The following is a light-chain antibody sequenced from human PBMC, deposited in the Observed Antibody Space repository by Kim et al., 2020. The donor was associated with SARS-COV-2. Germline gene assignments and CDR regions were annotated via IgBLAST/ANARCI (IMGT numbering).Light chain of an antibody. Sequence: GQSITISCTGTSSDVGNYNYVSSYQHHPGEAPKVMIYDVTKRPSGVSNRFFGSKSGNTASPTISGLQTEDEADYYCCSYASSGTLIFGGGTQLTVL. CDR1: SSDVGNYNY. CDR3: CSYASSGTLI. J-gene: IGLJ2*01. CDR2: DVT. V-gene: IGLV2-14*03.